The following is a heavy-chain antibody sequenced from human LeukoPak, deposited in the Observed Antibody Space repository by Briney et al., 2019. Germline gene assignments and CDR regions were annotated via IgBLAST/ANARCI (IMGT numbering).Heavy chain of an antibody. Sequence: SETLSLTCALYGGSFSGYYWSWIRQPPGKGLEWIGEINHSGSTNYNPSLKSRVTISVDTSKNQFSLKLSSVTAADTAVYYCARGRGYSSSAGRLDYWGQGTLVTVSS. D-gene: IGHD6-13*01. CDR3: ARGRGYSSSAGRLDY. CDR1: GGSFSGYY. V-gene: IGHV4-34*01. CDR2: INHSGST. J-gene: IGHJ4*02.